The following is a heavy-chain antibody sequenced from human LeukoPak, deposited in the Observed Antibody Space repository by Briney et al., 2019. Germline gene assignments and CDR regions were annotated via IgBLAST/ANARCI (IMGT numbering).Heavy chain of an antibody. CDR3: AKMAKVRGVIIDYGMDV. Sequence: GGSLRLSCAASGFTFSSYGMHWVRQAPGKGLEWVAVISYDGSNKYYADSVKGRFTISRDNSKNTLYLQMNGLRAEDTAVYYCAKMAKVRGVIIDYGMDVWGQGTTVTVSS. D-gene: IGHD3-10*01. CDR2: ISYDGSNK. CDR1: GFTFSSYG. V-gene: IGHV3-30*18. J-gene: IGHJ6*02.